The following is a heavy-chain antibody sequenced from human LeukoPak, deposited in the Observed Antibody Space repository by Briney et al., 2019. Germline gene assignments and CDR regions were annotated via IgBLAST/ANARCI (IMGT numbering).Heavy chain of an antibody. D-gene: IGHD1-14*01. CDR1: GFTLHDYT. V-gene: IGHV3-43*01. CDR2: LTWNGQIT. Sequence: PGGSLRLSCVVSGFTLHDYTMHRVRQIPGKGLEWVALLTWNGQITSYGDSVKGRLNISRDNAKNSMYLEMNSLTAEDTAVYFCARDAALLPGKYYYYMDVWGKGTRVTVSS. J-gene: IGHJ6*03. CDR3: ARDAALLPGKYYYYMDV.